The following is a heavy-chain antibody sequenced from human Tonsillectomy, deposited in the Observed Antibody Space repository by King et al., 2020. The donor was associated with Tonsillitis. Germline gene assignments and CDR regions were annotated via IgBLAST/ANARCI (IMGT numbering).Heavy chain of an antibody. Sequence: QLVQSGAEVKKPGASVKVSCKASGYTFTGYDMHWVRQAPGQGLEWMGWINPNSGGANYAQKFQSRGTITRDTSISTAYMEMSRLRSDDTAVYYCARVATAPFDYWGQGTLVTVSS. V-gene: IGHV1-2*02. CDR1: GYTFTGYD. CDR2: INPNSGGA. CDR3: ARVATAPFDY. J-gene: IGHJ4*02. D-gene: IGHD5-12*01.